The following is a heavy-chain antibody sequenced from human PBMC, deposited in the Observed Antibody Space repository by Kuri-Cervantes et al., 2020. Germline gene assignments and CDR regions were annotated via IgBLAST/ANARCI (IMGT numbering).Heavy chain of an antibody. J-gene: IGHJ5*02. CDR1: GFTFDDYG. Sequence: GESLKISCAASGFTFDDYGMSWVRQAPGKGLEWVSGLNWSGGSTAYADSVKGRFTISRDNAKNSLYLQMNSLRAEDTAVYYCARVPGDQESNWFDPWGQGTLVTVSS. V-gene: IGHV3-20*04. CDR2: LNWSGGST. CDR3: ARVPGDQESNWFDP. D-gene: IGHD2-21*02.